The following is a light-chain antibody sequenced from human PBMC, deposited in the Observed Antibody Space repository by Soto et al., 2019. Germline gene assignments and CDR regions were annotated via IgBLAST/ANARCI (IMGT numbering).Light chain of an antibody. Sequence: QSVLTQPASVSGSPGQSITISCTGTSSDVGGYNYVSWYQHHPGKAPKLIIYEVSDRPSGVSNRFSGSKSGNTASLTISGLQTEDEADYYCNSYTSSSTLVFGGGTQLTVL. V-gene: IGLV2-14*01. J-gene: IGLJ2*01. CDR1: SSDVGGYNY. CDR3: NSYTSSSTLV. CDR2: EVS.